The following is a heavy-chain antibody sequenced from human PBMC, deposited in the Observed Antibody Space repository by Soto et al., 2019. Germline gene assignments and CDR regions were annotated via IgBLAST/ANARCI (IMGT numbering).Heavy chain of an antibody. J-gene: IGHJ4*02. V-gene: IGHV4-59*01. D-gene: IGHD3-3*01. CDR3: ARAYGVTIFGVVTHRFDY. Sequence: PSETLSLTCTVSGGSISSYYWSWIRQPPGKGLEWIGYIYYSGSTNYNPSLKSRVTISVDTSENQFSLKLSSVTAADTAVYCCARAYGVTIFGVVTHRFDYWGQGTLVTVSS. CDR1: GGSISSYY. CDR2: IYYSGST.